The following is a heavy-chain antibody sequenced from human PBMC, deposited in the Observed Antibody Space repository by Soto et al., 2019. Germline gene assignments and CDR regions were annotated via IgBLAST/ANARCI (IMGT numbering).Heavy chain of an antibody. CDR3: ARLGPYGSETYSFRYSWFDP. D-gene: IGHD3-10*01. V-gene: IGHV3-53*01. Sequence: PGGSLRLSCTTSGFTVSSSHMSWVRQAPGKGLDWVSVIYSGGNSYYAVSVQGRFTISRDNSKNTVYLQMNSLRGEDTAIYYCARLGPYGSETYSFRYSWFDPWG. J-gene: IGHJ5*02. CDR1: GFTVSSSH. CDR2: IYSGGNS.